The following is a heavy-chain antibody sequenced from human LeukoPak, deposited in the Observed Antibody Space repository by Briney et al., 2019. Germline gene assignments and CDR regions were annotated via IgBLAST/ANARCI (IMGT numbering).Heavy chain of an antibody. CDR2: IDRPAQRYAT. Sequence: GGSLCLSCAASGFTLSDSAIHWVRQASGKGLEWVGLIDRPAQRYATEYGASVGGRFTISRDDSKNTAYLQMDSLKTEDTALYYCTRDRGTYNWLDPWGQGTPVSPSS. CDR3: TRDRGTYNWLDP. D-gene: IGHD1-26*01. V-gene: IGHV3-73*01. J-gene: IGHJ5*02. CDR1: GFTLSDSA.